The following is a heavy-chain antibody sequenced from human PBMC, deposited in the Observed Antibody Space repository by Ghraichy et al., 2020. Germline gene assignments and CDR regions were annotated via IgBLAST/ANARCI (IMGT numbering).Heavy chain of an antibody. D-gene: IGHD6-13*01. CDR3: ARVGVTAAGRIRYFQH. V-gene: IGHV4-59*01. Sequence: SETMSLTCTVSGGSISSYYWSWIRQPPGKGLEWIGYIYYSGSTNYNPSLKSRVTISVDTSKNQFSLKLSSVTAADTAVYYCARVGVTAAGRIRYFQHWGQGTLVTVSS. CDR2: IYYSGST. J-gene: IGHJ1*01. CDR1: GGSISSYY.